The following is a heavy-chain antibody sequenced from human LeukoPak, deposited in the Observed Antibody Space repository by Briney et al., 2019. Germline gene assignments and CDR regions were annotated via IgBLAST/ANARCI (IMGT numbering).Heavy chain of an antibody. J-gene: IGHJ5*02. V-gene: IGHV1-2*02. CDR3: ARGLGYCSSSGCYPRFDP. CDR2: INPNSGGT. CDR1: GGTFISHA. Sequence: GASVKVSCKASGGTFISHAISWVRQAPGQGLEWMGWINPNSGGTNYAQKFQGRVTMTRDTSISTAYMELSRLRSDDTAVYYCARGLGYCSSSGCYPRFDPWGQGTLVTVSS. D-gene: IGHD2-2*01.